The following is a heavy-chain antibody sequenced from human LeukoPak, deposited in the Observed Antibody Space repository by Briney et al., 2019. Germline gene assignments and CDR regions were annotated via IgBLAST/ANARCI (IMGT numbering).Heavy chain of an antibody. V-gene: IGHV4-34*01. CDR1: GGSFSGYY. Sequence: SETLSLTCAVYGGSFSGYYWTWIRQSPGKGLEWIGEINDSGSTNYNPSLKSRVTISVDTAKNQFSLKLSSVTAADTAVYYCARGLYRSSHYDFWSGYSCPNWFDPWGQGTLVTVSS. D-gene: IGHD3-3*01. CDR3: ARGLYRSSHYDFWSGYSCPNWFDP. CDR2: INDSGST. J-gene: IGHJ5*02.